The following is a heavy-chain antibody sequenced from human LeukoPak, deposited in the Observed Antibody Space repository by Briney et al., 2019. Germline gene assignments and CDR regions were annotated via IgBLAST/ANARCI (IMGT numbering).Heavy chain of an antibody. V-gene: IGHV4-59*01. D-gene: IGHD6-6*01. CDR3: ASALYSSWSSNYFDY. CDR1: GGSLSGYN. J-gene: IGHJ4*02. Sequence: SETLSLTCTDPGGSLSGYNGCWSCHPPGKGLGWVWHNYYSERNNYNPSLKRRVTISVDTSKNQFALKLSSVTAADTAVYYCASALYSSWSSNYFDYWGQGTLVTVSS. CDR2: NYYSERN.